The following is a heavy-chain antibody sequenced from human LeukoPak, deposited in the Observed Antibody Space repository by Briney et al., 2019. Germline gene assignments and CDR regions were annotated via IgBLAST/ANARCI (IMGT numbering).Heavy chain of an antibody. CDR3: ARRRGGTSWSDF. CDR2: AHHTGST. CDR1: GFTFSSSA. V-gene: IGHV4-4*08. J-gene: IGHJ5*01. Sequence: GSPRLSCAASGFTFSSSAMSWIRQPPGKGLEWIGNAHHTGSTYYSPSLKSRVTISVETSKNQFSLQLNSVTAADTAVYFCARRRGGTSWSDFWGQGTLVTVSS. D-gene: IGHD3-10*01.